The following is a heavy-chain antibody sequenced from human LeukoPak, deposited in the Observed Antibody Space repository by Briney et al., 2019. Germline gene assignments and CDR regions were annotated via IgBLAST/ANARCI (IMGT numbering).Heavy chain of an antibody. Sequence: VGSLRLSCAASGFTFNSYGMHWVRQAPGKGLEWVAFIRYDGSDKYYADSVKGRFTISRDNSKNTLDLQMNSLRPQDTAVYYCTKESLPYCSTSSCSIDSWGQGTLVTVSS. CDR2: IRYDGSDK. CDR1: GFTFNSYG. CDR3: TKESLPYCSTSSCSIDS. J-gene: IGHJ4*02. D-gene: IGHD2-2*01. V-gene: IGHV3-30*02.